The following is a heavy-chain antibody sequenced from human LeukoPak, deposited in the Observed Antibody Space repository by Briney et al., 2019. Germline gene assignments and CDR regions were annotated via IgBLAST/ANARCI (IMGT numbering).Heavy chain of an antibody. CDR3: ARLIAATGRLYFDY. CDR1: GFTVSSSY. Sequence: GGSLRLSCAASGFTVSSSYMSWVRQAPGKGLEYVSVIYSGGNTYYAGSVKGRFTISRDNSKNTMHLQMNSLRAEDTAVYYCARLIAATGRLYFDYWGQGTLVTVSS. CDR2: IYSGGNT. D-gene: IGHD6-13*01. V-gene: IGHV3-53*01. J-gene: IGHJ4*02.